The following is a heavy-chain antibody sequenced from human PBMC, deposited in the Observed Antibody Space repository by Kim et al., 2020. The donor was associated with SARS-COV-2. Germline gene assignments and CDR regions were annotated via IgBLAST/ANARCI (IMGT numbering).Heavy chain of an antibody. J-gene: IGHJ1*01. CDR2: IYYSGST. D-gene: IGHD3-22*01. V-gene: IGHV4-59*01. CDR1: GGSISSYY. Sequence: SETLSLTCTVSGGSISSYYWSWIRQPPGKGLECIGYIYYSGSTNYNPSLKSRVTISVDTSKNQFSLKLSSVTAADTDVYYCARGGVYYDSSGDYRQASDFQILGKSHMVT. CDR3: ARGGVYYDSSGDYRQASDFQI.